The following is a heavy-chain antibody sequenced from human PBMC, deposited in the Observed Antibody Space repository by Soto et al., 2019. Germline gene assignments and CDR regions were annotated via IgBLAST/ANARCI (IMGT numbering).Heavy chain of an antibody. D-gene: IGHD3-9*01. Sequence: GGSLSLSCVASGFNLSHPWMTWVRQAAGKGLEWVGRIKSKTDGGTADYAAPVKGRATISRDDSKNTVYLQMNSLKTEDTAVYYCTTGIYYDILTGYHNVAYWGQGALVTVSS. CDR1: GFNLSHPW. CDR2: IKSKTDGGTA. V-gene: IGHV3-15*01. CDR3: TTGIYYDILTGYHNVAY. J-gene: IGHJ4*02.